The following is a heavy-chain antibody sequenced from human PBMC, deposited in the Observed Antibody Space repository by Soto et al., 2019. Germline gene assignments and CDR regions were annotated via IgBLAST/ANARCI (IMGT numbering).Heavy chain of an antibody. CDR2: IYYSGST. V-gene: IGHV4-59*01. D-gene: IGHD6-13*01. Sequence: TETLSLTCTVSGGSIRSYYWSWIRQPPGKGLEWIGYIYYSGSTNYNPSLKSRVTISVDTSKNQFSLQLSSVTAADTAVYDCARSNSSWYATELFFDYWGQGTLGTVSS. CDR3: ARSNSSWYATELFFDY. CDR1: GGSIRSYY. J-gene: IGHJ4*02.